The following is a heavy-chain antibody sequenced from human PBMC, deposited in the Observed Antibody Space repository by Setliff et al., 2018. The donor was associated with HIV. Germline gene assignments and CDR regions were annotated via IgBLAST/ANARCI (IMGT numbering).Heavy chain of an antibody. CDR2: INTATVTTT. D-gene: IGHD1-26*01. Sequence: LRLSCAASGFSFSSYSMNWVRQAPGKGLEWIAYINTATVTTTVYYADSVKGRFTVSRDNAKNSLFLDMNSLRDDDSAVYYCARVGRIYYFEHWGQGTVVTVSS. V-gene: IGHV3-48*02. CDR3: ARVGRIYYFEH. J-gene: IGHJ4*02. CDR1: GFSFSSYS.